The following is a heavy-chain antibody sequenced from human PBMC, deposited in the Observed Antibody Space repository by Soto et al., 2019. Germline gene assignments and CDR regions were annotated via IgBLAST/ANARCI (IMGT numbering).Heavy chain of an antibody. Sequence: QVQLKESGPGLVKPSETLSLTCTVSGGSISSYYWSWIRQPPGKGLEWLGYIYYSGSTNYNPSLKSRVTISVDTSKNQFSLKLSSVTAADTAVYYCARVRWNPSHFDYCGQGTLVTVSS. CDR2: IYYSGST. CDR3: ARVRWNPSHFDY. CDR1: GGSISSYY. D-gene: IGHD1-1*01. J-gene: IGHJ4*02. V-gene: IGHV4-59*01.